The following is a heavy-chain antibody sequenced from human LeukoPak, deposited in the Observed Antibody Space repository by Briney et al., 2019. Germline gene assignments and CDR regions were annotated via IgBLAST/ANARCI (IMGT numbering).Heavy chain of an antibody. J-gene: IGHJ6*03. D-gene: IGHD6-13*01. CDR1: GGSISGYY. CDR3: ARGKEQQSLVYYYYYYMDV. CDR2: IYHSGST. Sequence: SETLSLTCTVSGGSISGYYLTWIRQPPGKGLEWIGYIYHSGSTYYNPSLKSRVTISVDRSKNQFSLKLSSVTAADTAVYYCARGKEQQSLVYYYYYYMDVWGKGTTVTVSS. V-gene: IGHV4-59*01.